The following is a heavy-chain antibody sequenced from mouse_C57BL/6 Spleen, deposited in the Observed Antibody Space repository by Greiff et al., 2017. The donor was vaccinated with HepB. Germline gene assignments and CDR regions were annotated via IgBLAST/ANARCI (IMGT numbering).Heavy chain of an antibody. CDR2: ISYSGST. D-gene: IGHD4-1*01. J-gene: IGHJ4*01. Sequence: EVKLMESGPGMVKPSQSLSLTCTVTGYSITSGYDWHWIRHFPGNKLEWMGYISYSGSTNYNPSLKSRISITHDTSKNHFFLKLNSVTTEDTATYYCARDRGLGPYYYAMDYWGQGTSVTVSS. V-gene: IGHV3-1*01. CDR3: ARDRGLGPYYYAMDY. CDR1: GYSITSGYD.